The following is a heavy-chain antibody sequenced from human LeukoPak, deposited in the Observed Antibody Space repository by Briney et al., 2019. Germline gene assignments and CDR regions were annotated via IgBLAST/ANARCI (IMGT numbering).Heavy chain of an antibody. J-gene: IGHJ4*02. D-gene: IGHD2-2*01. V-gene: IGHV3-74*01. CDR2: ITSDASST. CDR3: ARDEYLWVVIQLGLFDY. Sequence: GGSLRLSCAASGFTFSNYWMHWVRRAPGKGLVWVSRITSDASSTSYADSVKGRFTISRDNSKNTLYLQMNSLRAEDTAVYYCARDEYLWVVIQLGLFDYWGQGTLVTVSS. CDR1: GFTFSNYW.